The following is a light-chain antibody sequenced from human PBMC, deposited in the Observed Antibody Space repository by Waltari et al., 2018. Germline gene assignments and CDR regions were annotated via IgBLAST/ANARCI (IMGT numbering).Light chain of an antibody. Sequence: DIVMTQSPDSLAVSLGERATINCKSSHSSSNEDSLAWYQQKPGQPPKLPIYRASTRESGVPDRFSGSGSGTDFTLTITSVQAEDVAVYYCLQCYNTPYTFGQGTRLEIK. V-gene: IGKV4-1*01. J-gene: IGKJ2*01. CDR3: LQCYNTPYT. CDR1: HSSSNEDS. CDR2: RAS.